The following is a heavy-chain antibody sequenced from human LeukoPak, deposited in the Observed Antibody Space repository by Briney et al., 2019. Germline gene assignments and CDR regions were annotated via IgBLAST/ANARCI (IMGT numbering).Heavy chain of an antibody. D-gene: IGHD5-24*01. V-gene: IGHV3-7*01. Sequence: GGSLRLCCAASGFTFSSYWMSWVRQAPGKGLEWVANIKQDGNEKYYVDSVKGRFTISRDNAKNSLYLQMNSLRAEDTAVYYCARDPKRRDGYNYHWGQGTLVTVSS. CDR3: ARDPKRRDGYNYH. J-gene: IGHJ4*02. CDR2: IKQDGNEK. CDR1: GFTFSSYW.